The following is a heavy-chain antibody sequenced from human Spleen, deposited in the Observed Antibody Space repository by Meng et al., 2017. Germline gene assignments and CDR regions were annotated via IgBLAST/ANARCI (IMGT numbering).Heavy chain of an antibody. CDR2: IKQDGCEK. CDR1: GFTLSSYW. V-gene: IGHV3-7*01. Sequence: GESLKISCAASGFTLSSYWMSWVRQAPGPGLEWVANIKQDGCEKNYVHSVKGRFTISRDNDKNSLYLQMNSLRADDTAVYYCARIGSAYDRGRFDYWGQGTLVTVSS. J-gene: IGHJ4*02. CDR3: ARIGSAYDRGRFDY. D-gene: IGHD5-12*01.